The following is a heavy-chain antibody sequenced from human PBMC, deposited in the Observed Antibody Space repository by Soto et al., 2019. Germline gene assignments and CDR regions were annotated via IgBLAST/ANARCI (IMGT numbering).Heavy chain of an antibody. V-gene: IGHV1-69*02. D-gene: IGHD3-9*01. CDR3: ARSYDILTGSYYGMDV. J-gene: IGHJ6*02. CDR1: GGTFSSYT. CDR2: IIPILGIA. Sequence: SVKVSCKASGGTFSSYTISWVRQAPGQGLEWMGRIIPILGIANYAQKYKGRVTITADKSTSTAYMEPSSLRSEDTAVYYCARSYDILTGSYYGMDVWGQGTTVTVSS.